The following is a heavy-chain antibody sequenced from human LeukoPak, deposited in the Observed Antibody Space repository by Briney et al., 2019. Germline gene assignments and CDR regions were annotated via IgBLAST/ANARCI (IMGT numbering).Heavy chain of an antibody. V-gene: IGHV1-18*04. J-gene: IGHJ4*02. CDR2: ISAYNGNT. Sequence: ASVKVSSKASGYTFTSYGISWVRQAPGQGLEWMGWISAYNGNTNYAQKLQGRVTMTTDTSTSTAYMELRSLRSDDTAVYYCARDGMDTAMVPVDYWGQGTLVTVSS. D-gene: IGHD5-18*01. CDR1: GYTFTSYG. CDR3: ARDGMDTAMVPVDY.